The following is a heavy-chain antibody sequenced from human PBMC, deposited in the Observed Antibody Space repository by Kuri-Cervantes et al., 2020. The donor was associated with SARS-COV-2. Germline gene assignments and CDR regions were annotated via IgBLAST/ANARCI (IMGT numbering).Heavy chain of an antibody. D-gene: IGHD2-15*01. Sequence: ESLKISCAASGFTVSSNEMSWVRQAPGKGLEWVSSISGGSTYYADSRKGRFTISRDNSKNTLYLQMNSLRAEDTAVYYCASGILYRWEGYFDYWGQGTLVTVSS. CDR2: ISGGST. J-gene: IGHJ4*02. CDR1: GFTVSSNE. V-gene: IGHV3-38*03. CDR3: ASGILYRWEGYFDY.